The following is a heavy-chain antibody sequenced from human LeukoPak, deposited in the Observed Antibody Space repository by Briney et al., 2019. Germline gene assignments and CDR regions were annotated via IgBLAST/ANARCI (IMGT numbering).Heavy chain of an antibody. V-gene: IGHV3-23*01. CDR3: AKGVPFVPAATFSLFGVVITSNFDY. D-gene: IGHD3-3*01. Sequence: GGSLRLSCAASGFTFSSYAMSWVRQAPGKGLEWVSAISGSGGSTYYADSVKGRFTISRDNSKNTLYLQMNSLRAEDTAVYYCAKGVPFVPAATFSLFGVVITSNFDYWGQGTLVTVSS. CDR2: ISGSGGST. CDR1: GFTFSSYA. J-gene: IGHJ4*02.